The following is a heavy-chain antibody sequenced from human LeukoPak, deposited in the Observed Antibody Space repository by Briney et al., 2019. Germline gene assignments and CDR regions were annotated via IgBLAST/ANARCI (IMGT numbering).Heavy chain of an antibody. CDR1: GFTFSDYY. CDR3: ARDRQPPRVCDY. D-gene: IGHD3-16*01. Sequence: PGGSLRLSCAASGFTFSDYYMSWIRQAPGRGLEWVSYISSSGSTIYYADSVKGRFTISRDNAKNSLYLQINSLRAEDTAVYYCARDRQPPRVCDYWGQGTLVTVSS. V-gene: IGHV3-11*04. J-gene: IGHJ4*02. CDR2: ISSSGSTI.